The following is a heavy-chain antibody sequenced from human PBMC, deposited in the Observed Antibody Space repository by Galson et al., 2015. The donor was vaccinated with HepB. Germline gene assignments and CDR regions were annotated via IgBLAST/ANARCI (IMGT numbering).Heavy chain of an antibody. D-gene: IGHD5-18*01. Sequence: SLRLSCAASGFTFSSYAMSWVRQAPGKGLEWVSAISGSGGSTYYADSVKGRFTISRDNSKNTLYLQMNSLRAEDTAVYYCATRSGYSYGYGSYWGQGTLVTVSS. CDR2: ISGSGGST. CDR3: ATRSGYSYGYGSY. V-gene: IGHV3-23*01. CDR1: GFTFSSYA. J-gene: IGHJ4*02.